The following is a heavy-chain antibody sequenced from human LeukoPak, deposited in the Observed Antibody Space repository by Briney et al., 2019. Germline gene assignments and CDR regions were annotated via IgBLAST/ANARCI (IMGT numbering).Heavy chain of an antibody. CDR3: ARNPIAVAGKGFFDY. CDR2: IYYSGST. CDR1: GGSISSSSYC. D-gene: IGHD6-19*01. V-gene: IGHV4-39*01. J-gene: IGHJ4*02. Sequence: PSETLSLTCTVSGGSISSSSYCWGWIRQPPGKGLEWIGSIYYSGSTYYNPSLKSRVTISVDTSKDQFSLKLSSVTAADTAVYDCARNPIAVAGKGFFDYWGQGTLVTVSS.